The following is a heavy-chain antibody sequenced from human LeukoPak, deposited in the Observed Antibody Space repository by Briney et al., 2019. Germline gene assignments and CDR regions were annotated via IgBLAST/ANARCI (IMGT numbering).Heavy chain of an antibody. J-gene: IGHJ6*02. CDR2: ICGSGTST. V-gene: IGHV3-23*01. CDR3: AKTSQGHPPYYCSMDV. CDR1: GFTFSSYA. Sequence: GASLRLSCAASGFTFSSYAMIWVRQAPGKGLEWGSAICGSGTSTFYADSVKGRFTISRDNSKNTLYLQMNSLRAEDTAVYYCAKTSQGHPPYYCSMDVWGQGTTVTVSS.